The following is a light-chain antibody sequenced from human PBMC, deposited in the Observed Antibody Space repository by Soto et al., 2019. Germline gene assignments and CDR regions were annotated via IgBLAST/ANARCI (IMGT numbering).Light chain of an antibody. CDR3: LHDYSYPRT. CDR1: QAIRND. CDR2: TAS. V-gene: IGKV1-6*01. Sequence: AIQMTQSPSSLSASVGDRVIITCRASQAIRNDLGWYQQKPGKAPKLLIYTASTLQSEVPSRFSGSGSGADFTLTIRSLQPEDSATYYCLHDYSYPRTFGQGTKVEIK. J-gene: IGKJ1*01.